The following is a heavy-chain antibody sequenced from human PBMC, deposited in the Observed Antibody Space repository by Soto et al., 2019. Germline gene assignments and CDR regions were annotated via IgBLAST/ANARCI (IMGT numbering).Heavy chain of an antibody. V-gene: IGHV3-23*01. J-gene: IGHJ3*02. CDR2: ISGSGAST. Sequence: EVQLLESGGGLVQPGGSLRLSCAVSGFTFSNYAMSWVRQAPGKGLDWVSAISGSGASTDNADSVKGRFTISRDNSKNKLDLQMNSLRAEDTALYYCAKKDGTDGYYDAFDIWGQGTMVTVSS. D-gene: IGHD3-22*01. CDR1: GFTFSNYA. CDR3: AKKDGTDGYYDAFDI.